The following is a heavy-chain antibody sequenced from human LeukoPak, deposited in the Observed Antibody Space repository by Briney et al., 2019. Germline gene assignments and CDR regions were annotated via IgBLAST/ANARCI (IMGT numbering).Heavy chain of an antibody. CDR2: IWYDGSNK. CDR3: ARDRMVPATAKSDY. CDR1: GFTFSSYG. V-gene: IGHV3-33*01. J-gene: IGHJ4*02. D-gene: IGHD2-2*01. Sequence: GRSLRLSCAASGFTFSSYGMHWVRQAPGKGLEWVAVIWYDGSNKYYADSVKGGFTISRDNSKNTLYLQMNSLRAEDTAVYYCARDRMVPATAKSDYWGQGTLVTVSS.